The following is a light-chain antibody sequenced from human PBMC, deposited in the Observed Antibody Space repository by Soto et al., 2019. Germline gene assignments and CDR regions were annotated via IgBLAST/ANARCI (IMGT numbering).Light chain of an antibody. J-gene: IGKJ2*01. V-gene: IGKV1-39*01. CDR1: QSSSTF. Sequence: DIQMTQSPSSLSASVGDRVTINCRASQSSSTFLNWYQQKPGQAPKVLISAASTLQSGVPSRFSGRGSGTDFTLTFSSLQPEDFATYYCQQSDSTSYTFGQGTTLETK. CDR2: AAS. CDR3: QQSDSTSYT.